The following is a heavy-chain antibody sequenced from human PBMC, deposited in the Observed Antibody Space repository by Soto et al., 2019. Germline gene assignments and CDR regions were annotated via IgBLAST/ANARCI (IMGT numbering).Heavy chain of an antibody. CDR3: ARDAEDIVLVPAAIPYNWFDP. Sequence: GASVKVSCKASGGTFSSYAISWVRQAPGQGLEWMGGIIPIFGTANYAQKFQGRVTITADESTSTAYMELSSLRSEDTAVYYCARDAEDIVLVPAAIPYNWFDPWGQGTLVTVSS. J-gene: IGHJ5*02. CDR1: GGTFSSYA. CDR2: IIPIFGTA. D-gene: IGHD2-2*01. V-gene: IGHV1-69*13.